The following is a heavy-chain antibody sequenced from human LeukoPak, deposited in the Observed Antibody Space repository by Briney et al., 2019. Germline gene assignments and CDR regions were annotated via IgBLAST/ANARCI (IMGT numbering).Heavy chain of an antibody. CDR2: IYYSGST. J-gene: IGHJ4*02. CDR1: GGSISSSSYY. CDR3: ARSGSGMRLLFDY. D-gene: IGHD3-10*01. V-gene: IGHV4-39*07. Sequence: SETLSLTCTVSGGSISSSSYYWGWIRQPPGKGLEWIGSIYYSGSTYYNPSLESRVTISVDTSKNQFSLKLSSVTAADTAVYYCARSGSGMRLLFDYWGQGTLITVSS.